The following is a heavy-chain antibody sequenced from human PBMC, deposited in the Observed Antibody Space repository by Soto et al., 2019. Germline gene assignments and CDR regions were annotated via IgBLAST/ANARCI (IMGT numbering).Heavy chain of an antibody. V-gene: IGHV3-53*01. Sequence: PGGSLRLSCAASGFTVSSNYMSWVRQAPGKGLEWVSVIYSGGSTYYADSVKGRFTISRDNSKNTLYLQMNSLRAEDTAVYYCATISSGYSYGYIYYYYGMDVWGQGTTVTVSS. J-gene: IGHJ6*02. D-gene: IGHD5-18*01. CDR3: ATISSGYSYGYIYYYYGMDV. CDR2: IYSGGST. CDR1: GFTVSSNY.